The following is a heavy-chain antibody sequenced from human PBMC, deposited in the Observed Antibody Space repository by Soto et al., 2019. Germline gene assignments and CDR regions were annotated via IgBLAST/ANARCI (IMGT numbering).Heavy chain of an antibody. CDR3: ARMGCSGGSCYDRYAFDI. D-gene: IGHD2-15*01. J-gene: IGHJ3*02. V-gene: IGHV4-59*01. CDR1: GGSISNYY. CDR2: IYYSGST. Sequence: SETLSLTCTVSGGSISNYYWSWIRQPPGKGLEWIGYIYYSGSTNYNPSLKSRVTISVDTSKNQFSLKLSSVTAADTAVYYCARMGCSGGSCYDRYAFDIWGQGTMVTVSS.